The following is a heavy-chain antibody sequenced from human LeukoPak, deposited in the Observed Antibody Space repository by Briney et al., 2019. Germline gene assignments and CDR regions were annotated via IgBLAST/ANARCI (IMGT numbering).Heavy chain of an antibody. J-gene: IGHJ4*02. Sequence: SETLSLTCTVPGGSISSYYWSWIRQPPGKGLEWIGYIYYSGSTNYNPSLKSRVTISVDTSKNQFSLKLSSVTAADTAVYYCARGVSSFDYWGQGTLVTVSS. V-gene: IGHV4-59*01. CDR1: GGSISSYY. CDR2: IYYSGST. CDR3: ARGVSSFDY.